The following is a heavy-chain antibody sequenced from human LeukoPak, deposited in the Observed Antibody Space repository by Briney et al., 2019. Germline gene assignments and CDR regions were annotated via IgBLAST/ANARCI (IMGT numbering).Heavy chain of an antibody. CDR3: ARIPTVTFFDY. D-gene: IGHD4-17*01. CDR2: IYYSEST. Sequence: SETLSLTCAVCGGSFSGYYWSLIRQPPGKGLGWVGSIYYSESTYQNPSLKSRVTISVDTSKNQFSLKLSSVTAADTAVYYCARIPTVTFFDYWGQGTLVTVSS. V-gene: IGHV4-34*01. J-gene: IGHJ4*02. CDR1: GGSFSGYY.